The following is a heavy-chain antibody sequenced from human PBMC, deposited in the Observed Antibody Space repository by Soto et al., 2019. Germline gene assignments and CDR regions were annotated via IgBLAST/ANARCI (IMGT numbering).Heavy chain of an antibody. Sequence: ASVKVSCKASGYTFTTYGISWVRQAPGQGLEWMGWISAYNGNTNYAQKLQGRVTMTTDTSTSTAYMELRSLRSDDTAVYYCAREYCSSTNRYFWFDPWGQGTLVTVSS. CDR2: ISAYNGNT. CDR3: AREYCSSTNRYFWFDP. D-gene: IGHD2-2*01. CDR1: GYTFTTYG. J-gene: IGHJ5*02. V-gene: IGHV1-18*01.